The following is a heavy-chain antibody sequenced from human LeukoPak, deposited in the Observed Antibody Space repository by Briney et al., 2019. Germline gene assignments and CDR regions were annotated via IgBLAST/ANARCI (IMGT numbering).Heavy chain of an antibody. CDR2: INTDGTVT. Sequence: GGSLRLSCAVSRFTSTKYWTVCVSQAPGKRLESVSRINTDGTVTTYADSVKGRFTVSRYNADNTMFLQMNSVRDEDTAVYYCSSKEWLAPPPLSWVEGTPVTVSS. D-gene: IGHD6-19*01. V-gene: IGHV3-74*01. CDR3: SSKEWLAPPPLS. CDR1: RFTSTKYW. J-gene: IGHJ1*01.